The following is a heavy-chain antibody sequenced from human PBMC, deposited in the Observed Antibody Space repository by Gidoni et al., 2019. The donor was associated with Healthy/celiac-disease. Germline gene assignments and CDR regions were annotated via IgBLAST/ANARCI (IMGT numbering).Heavy chain of an antibody. CDR2: IIPIVGIA. CDR3: AREYCSGGSCPQDY. J-gene: IGHJ4*02. V-gene: IGHV1-69*04. Sequence: QVQLVQSGAEVQKPGSSVKVSCKASGGTFSSYAISWVRQAPGQGLVWMGRIIPIVGIANYAQKFQGRVTITADKSTSTAYMELSSLRSEDTAVYYCAREYCSGGSCPQDYWGQGTLVTVSS. D-gene: IGHD2-15*01. CDR1: GGTFSSYA.